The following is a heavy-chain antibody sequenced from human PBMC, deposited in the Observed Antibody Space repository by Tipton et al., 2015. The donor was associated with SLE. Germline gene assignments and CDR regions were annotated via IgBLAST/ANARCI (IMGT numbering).Heavy chain of an antibody. CDR2: IYTSGST. J-gene: IGHJ4*02. D-gene: IGHD1-26*01. Sequence: TLSLTCTVSGGSISNNSYYWSWIRQPAGKGLEWIGRIYTSGSTNYNPSLKSRVTISVDTSKNQFSLKLSSVTAADTALYYCARHSRGATSVRTPYFDSWGQGTLVTVSS. CDR1: GGSISNNSYY. CDR3: ARHSRGATSVRTPYFDS. V-gene: IGHV4-61*02.